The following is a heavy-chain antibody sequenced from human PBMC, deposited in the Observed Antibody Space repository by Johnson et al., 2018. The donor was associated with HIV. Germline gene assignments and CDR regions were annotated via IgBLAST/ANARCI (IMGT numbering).Heavy chain of an antibody. CDR3: GLLGLCWAM. V-gene: IGHV3-23*04. CDR2: ISDSGGST. J-gene: IGHJ1*01. D-gene: IGHD3-10*02. CDR1: GFTFSSYA. Sequence: VQLVESGGVVVQPGGSLTLSCAASGFTFSSYAMSWVRQAPGKGLEWVSAISDSGGSTYYADSVKGRFTISRDNSKNTLYLQMHSLRGDDTGHNVRGLLGLCWAMWG.